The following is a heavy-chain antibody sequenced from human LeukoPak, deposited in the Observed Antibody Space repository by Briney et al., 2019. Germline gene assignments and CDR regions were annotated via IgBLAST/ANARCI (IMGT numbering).Heavy chain of an antibody. CDR2: IYSGGST. J-gene: IGHJ6*03. CDR3: ARAMYSSGWYPDYYYYMDV. Sequence: GGSLRLSCAASGFTVSNNYMSWVRQAPGKGLEWVSVIYSGGSTYYADSVKGRFTISRDNAKNSLYLQMNSLRAEDTAVYYCARAMYSSGWYPDYYYYMDVWGKGTTVTVSS. V-gene: IGHV3-53*01. D-gene: IGHD6-19*01. CDR1: GFTVSNNY.